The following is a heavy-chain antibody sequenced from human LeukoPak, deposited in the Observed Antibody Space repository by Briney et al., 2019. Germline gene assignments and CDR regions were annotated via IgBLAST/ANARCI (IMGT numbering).Heavy chain of an antibody. CDR2: ISGSGGST. CDR1: GFTFSSYS. CDR3: AKDRESTGEAWGGNWFDP. V-gene: IGHV3-23*01. Sequence: PGGSLRLSCAASGFTFSSYSMSWVRQAPGKGLEWVSAISGSGGSTYYADSVKGRFTISRDNSKNTLYLQMNSLRAEDTAVYYCAKDRESTGEAWGGNWFDPWGQGTLVTVSS. D-gene: IGHD3-10*01. J-gene: IGHJ5*02.